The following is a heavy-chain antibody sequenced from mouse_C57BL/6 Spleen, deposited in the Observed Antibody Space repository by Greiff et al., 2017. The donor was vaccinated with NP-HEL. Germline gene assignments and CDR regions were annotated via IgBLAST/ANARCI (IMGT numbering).Heavy chain of an antibody. D-gene: IGHD1-1*01. CDR1: GFNIKDDY. V-gene: IGHV14-4*01. J-gene: IGHJ4*01. CDR2: IDPENGDT. Sequence: EVKLMESGAELVRPGASVKLSCTASGFNIKDDYMHWVKQRPEQGLEWIGWIDPENGDTEYASKFQGKATITADTSSNTAYLQLSSLTSEDTAVYYCKGSYYDGSSYVEDAMDYWGQGTSVTVSS. CDR3: KGSYYDGSSYVEDAMDY.